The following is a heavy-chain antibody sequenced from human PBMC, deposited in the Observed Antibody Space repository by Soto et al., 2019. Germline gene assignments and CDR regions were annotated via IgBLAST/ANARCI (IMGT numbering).Heavy chain of an antibody. Sequence: SETLSLTCAVYGGSFSGYYWSWIRQPPGKGLEWIGEINHSGSTNYNPSLKSRVTISVDTSKNQFSLKLSSVTAADTAVYYCARVSPTKMDHSFYGDYYYYMDVWGKGTTVTVSS. V-gene: IGHV4-34*01. CDR1: GGSFSGYY. CDR2: INHSGST. CDR3: ARVSPTKMDHSFYGDYYYYMDV. D-gene: IGHD4-17*01. J-gene: IGHJ6*03.